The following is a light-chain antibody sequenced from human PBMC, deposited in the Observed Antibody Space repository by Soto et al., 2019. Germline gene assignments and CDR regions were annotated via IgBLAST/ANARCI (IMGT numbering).Light chain of an antibody. CDR1: VSDVGNFGP. CDR3: CSYVGARTYV. V-gene: IGLV2-23*01. CDR2: EGN. Sequence: QSVLTQPASVSGSPGQSITISCTGSVSDVGNFGPVSWYQQHPGQVPKLIIYEGNRRPSGVSSRFSGSKSGNTASQTISGLQAEEEADYYCCSYVGARTYVFGTGTKVTVL. J-gene: IGLJ1*01.